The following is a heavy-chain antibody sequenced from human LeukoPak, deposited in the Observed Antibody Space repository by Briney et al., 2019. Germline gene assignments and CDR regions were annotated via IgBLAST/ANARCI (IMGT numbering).Heavy chain of an antibody. Sequence: SETLSLTCAVSGGSISSYYWSWIRQPPGKGLEWIGYIYYSGSTNYNPSLKSRVTISVDTSKNQFSLKLSSVTAADTAVYYCAARHGTYYDFWSGWGSSYYYYGMDVWGRGTTVTVSS. J-gene: IGHJ6*02. CDR3: AARHGTYYDFWSGWGSSYYYYGMDV. CDR2: IYYSGST. V-gene: IGHV4-59*08. CDR1: GGSISSYY. D-gene: IGHD3-3*01.